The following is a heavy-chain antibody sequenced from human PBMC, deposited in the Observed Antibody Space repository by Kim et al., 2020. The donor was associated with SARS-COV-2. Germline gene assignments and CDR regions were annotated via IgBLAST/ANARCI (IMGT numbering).Heavy chain of an antibody. J-gene: IGHJ3*01. CDR1: GFTFSIYS. D-gene: IGHD3-9*01. V-gene: IGHV3-48*04. CDR2: ISSNSVTK. Sequence: GGSLRLSCSASGFTFSIYSRNWVRQAPGKGLEWLSYISSNSVTKYYGDPVKGRFTISRDNAEKSLYLQMDSLRFEDTAVYYWARETYYDTSGQAFDLWGQGTMVTVSS. CDR3: ARETYYDTSGQAFDL.